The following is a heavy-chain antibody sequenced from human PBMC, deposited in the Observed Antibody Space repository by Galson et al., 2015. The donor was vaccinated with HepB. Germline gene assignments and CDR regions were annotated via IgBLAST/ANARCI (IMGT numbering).Heavy chain of an antibody. CDR2: ISTGTDL. V-gene: IGHV3-53*01. CDR1: GFTVSRSY. D-gene: IGHD6-13*01. Sequence: SLRLSCAASGFTVSRSYMAWVRQAPGKGLEWVSVISTGTDLYYADSVRGRFAIARDNSKNSLYLQLNSLRADDTAVNYCARIFTSSWYFDHWGQGTLVTVSS. CDR3: ARIFTSSWYFDH. J-gene: IGHJ4*02.